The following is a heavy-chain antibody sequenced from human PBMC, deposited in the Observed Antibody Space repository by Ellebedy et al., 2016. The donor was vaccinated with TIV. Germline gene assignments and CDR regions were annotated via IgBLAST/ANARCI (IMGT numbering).Heavy chain of an antibody. Sequence: SETLSLXXAVSGGSISSSNWWRWVRQPPGKGLEWIGEIHHSGSTNYNASLKSRVTISVDTSKNQFSLKLRSVTAADTAVYYCAAGETTSVAATDYYATDVWGQGTTVTVSS. J-gene: IGHJ6*02. CDR3: AAGETTSVAATDYYATDV. CDR2: IHHSGST. D-gene: IGHD6-19*01. CDR1: GGSISSSNW. V-gene: IGHV4-4*02.